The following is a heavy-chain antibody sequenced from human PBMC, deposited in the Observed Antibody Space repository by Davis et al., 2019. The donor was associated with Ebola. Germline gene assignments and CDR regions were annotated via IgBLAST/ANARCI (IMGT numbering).Heavy chain of an antibody. J-gene: IGHJ4*02. Sequence: SETLSLTCALHGESFTGYHWTWIRQPPGKGLEWIGDIDHSGGTYYNPSLKSRLTMSVDTSKNQFSLRLTSVTAADTAVYYCARTSQRLQFSVYWGQGTLVTVSS. CDR2: IDHSGGT. CDR3: ARTSQRLQFSVY. CDR1: GESFTGYH. D-gene: IGHD4-11*01. V-gene: IGHV4-34*10.